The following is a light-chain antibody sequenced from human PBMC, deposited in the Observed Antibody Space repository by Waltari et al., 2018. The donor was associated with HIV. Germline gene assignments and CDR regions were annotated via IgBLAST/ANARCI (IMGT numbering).Light chain of an antibody. V-gene: IGLV1-40*01. CDR3: QSYDSSLSGSFV. CDR1: SSNIGAGYD. J-gene: IGLJ1*01. CDR2: SSD. Sequence: QSVLTQPPSVSGAPGHRVTISCTGSSSNIGAGYDVHWFQQLPGTAPKLLIYSSDQRPSGVPDRFSGSKSGTSASLAITGLQAEDEADYYCQSYDSSLSGSFVFGTGTKVTVL.